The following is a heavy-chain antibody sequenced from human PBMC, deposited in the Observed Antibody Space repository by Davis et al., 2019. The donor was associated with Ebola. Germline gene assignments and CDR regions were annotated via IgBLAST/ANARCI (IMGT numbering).Heavy chain of an antibody. J-gene: IGHJ6*02. CDR1: GFTFRTYA. CDR3: ARESYYYGSGSSGYYGMDV. Sequence: PGGSLRLSCAASGFTFRTYAMSWVRQAPGKGLEWVSSISSSSSYIYYADSMKGRFTISRDNAKNSLYLQMNSLRAEDTAVYYCARESYYYGSGSSGYYGMDVWGQGTTVTVSS. CDR2: ISSSSSYI. D-gene: IGHD3-10*01. V-gene: IGHV3-21*01.